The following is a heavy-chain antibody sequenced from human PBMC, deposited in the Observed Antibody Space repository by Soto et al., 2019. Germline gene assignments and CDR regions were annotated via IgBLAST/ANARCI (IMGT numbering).Heavy chain of an antibody. D-gene: IGHD4-17*01. J-gene: IGHJ5*02. CDR2: IYWNDDK. CDR3: AHRGYGDYPRDNWFDP. V-gene: IGHV2-5*01. CDR1: GFSLTTPGAG. Sequence: QITLKESGPTLVKPTQTLTLTCTFSGFSLTTPGAGVGWIRQPPGKALEWLALIYWNDDKRYSPSLKSRLTITKDTSKNQVVPFMINMDPVDTATYYCAHRGYGDYPRDNWFDPWGQGVPVIVSS.